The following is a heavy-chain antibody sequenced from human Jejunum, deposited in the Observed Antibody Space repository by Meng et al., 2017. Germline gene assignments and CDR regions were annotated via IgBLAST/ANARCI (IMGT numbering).Heavy chain of an antibody. V-gene: IGHV4-31*03. CDR2: IYYSGST. CDR3: ARAPAQIVVVTAIRGNWFDP. J-gene: IGHJ5*02. CDR1: GGSIGSGGYD. Sequence: QVECQESGSGLGMQSLALCLPFTVSGGSIGSGGYDWRWICQNPGKGLEWIGYIYYSGSTYYNPSLKSRVTISVDTSKNQFSLKLSSVTAADTAVYYCARAPAQIVVVTAIRGNWFDPWGQGTLVTVSS. D-gene: IGHD2-21*02.